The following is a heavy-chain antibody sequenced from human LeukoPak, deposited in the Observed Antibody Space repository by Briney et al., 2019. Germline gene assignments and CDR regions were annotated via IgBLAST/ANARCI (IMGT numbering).Heavy chain of an antibody. J-gene: IGHJ4*02. Sequence: PSETLSLTCTVSGGSISSSSYHWGWIRQPPGKGLEWVGSIYYSGSTYYNPSLKSRVTISVDTSKNQFSLKLNSVTAADTAVYYCARETIPRGVSFTDIWGQGTLVTVSS. V-gene: IGHV4-39*07. CDR3: ARETIPRGVSFTDI. D-gene: IGHD3-10*01. CDR1: GGSISSSSYH. CDR2: IYYSGST.